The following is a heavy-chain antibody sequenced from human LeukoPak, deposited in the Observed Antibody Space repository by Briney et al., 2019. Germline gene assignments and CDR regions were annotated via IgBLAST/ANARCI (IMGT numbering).Heavy chain of an antibody. J-gene: IGHJ4*02. CDR1: GFTFSSYT. Sequence: GGSLRLSCAASGFTFSSYTMNWVRQAPGKGLEWVSSIDNDGSYIYYADSVKGRFTLSRDNAENSVHLQMISLRAEDTAVYYCATKYSAGWLFDYWGQGTLVTVSS. CDR2: IDNDGSYI. CDR3: ATKYSAGWLFDY. D-gene: IGHD5-12*01. V-gene: IGHV3-21*01.